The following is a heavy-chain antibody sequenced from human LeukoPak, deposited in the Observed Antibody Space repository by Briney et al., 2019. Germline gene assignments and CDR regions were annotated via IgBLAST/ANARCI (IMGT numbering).Heavy chain of an antibody. CDR2: INAGNGNT. CDR3: ARDYSISAAGPVNWFAP. CDR1: GYTFTSYA. Sequence: GASVKVSCKASGYTFTSYAMHGVRQAPGQRLEWMGWINAGNGNTKYSQKFQGRVTITRDTSASTAYMELSSLRSEDTAVYYCARDYSISAAGPVNWFAPWGQGTLVTVSS. D-gene: IGHD6-13*01. V-gene: IGHV1-3*01. J-gene: IGHJ5*02.